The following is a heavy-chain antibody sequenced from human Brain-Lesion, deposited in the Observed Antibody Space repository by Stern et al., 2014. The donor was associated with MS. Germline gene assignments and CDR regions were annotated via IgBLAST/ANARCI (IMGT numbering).Heavy chain of an antibody. CDR1: GGSVSSTSYA. D-gene: IGHD2-15*01. V-gene: IGHV4-39*01. Sequence: QLQLQESGPGLVKPSETLSLTCTVAGGSVSSTSYAWAWIRQPPGQGLEWIGTIYYSGNTYYSPSLKSRLTIPLDTPKNQFPRQLRSLTAADTAVYYCAGEEDIRYCSGGSCTGNWFDPWGQGTLVTVSS. CDR3: AGEEDIRYCSGGSCTGNWFDP. J-gene: IGHJ5*02. CDR2: IYYSGNT.